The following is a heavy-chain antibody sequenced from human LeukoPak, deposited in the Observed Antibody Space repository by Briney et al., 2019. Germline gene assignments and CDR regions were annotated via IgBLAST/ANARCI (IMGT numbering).Heavy chain of an antibody. CDR2: INHSGYT. Sequence: SETLSLTCAASGVSFNDYYWSWVRQTPGKGLEWIGEINHSGYTNDSPSLKSRVTLSIDTSGKQFSLNLRSVTVADTGIYYCTRMTTGHDYWGQGTLVTVSS. V-gene: IGHV4-34*01. J-gene: IGHJ4*02. D-gene: IGHD4-17*01. CDR3: TRMTTGHDY. CDR1: GVSFNDYY.